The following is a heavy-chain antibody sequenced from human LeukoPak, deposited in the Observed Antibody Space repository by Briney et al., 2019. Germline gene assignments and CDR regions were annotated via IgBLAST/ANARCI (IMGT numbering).Heavy chain of an antibody. CDR2: IFTSGIT. D-gene: IGHD3-10*01. V-gene: IGHV4-4*07. J-gene: IGHJ6*03. CDR3: ARESSGSYYNPQGYMDV. CDR1: GGSISIYY. Sequence: SEALSLTCTVSGGSISIYYWNWIRQPAGKRLEWIGRIFTSGITNYNPSLKSRVTMSVDTSKNQFSLNLSSVTAADTAVYYCARESSGSYYNPQGYMDVWGKGTTVTVSS.